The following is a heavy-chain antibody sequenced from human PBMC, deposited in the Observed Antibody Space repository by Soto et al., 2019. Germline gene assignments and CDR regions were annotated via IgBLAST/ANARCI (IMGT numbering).Heavy chain of an antibody. CDR3: AKVRQRFLDILTGATSFDS. Sequence: EVHLLGSGGDLVKPGGSLRLSCEVSGFTFNNFAMSWVRQSPGKGLEWVSTISSDGDLRHYAESVKGRFTISRDNSKSSLFLQMNSLRAEDTALYFCAKVRQRFLDILTGATSFDSWGQGTLVTVSS. J-gene: IGHJ4*02. V-gene: IGHV3-23*01. D-gene: IGHD3-9*01. CDR1: GFTFNNFA. CDR2: ISSDGDLR.